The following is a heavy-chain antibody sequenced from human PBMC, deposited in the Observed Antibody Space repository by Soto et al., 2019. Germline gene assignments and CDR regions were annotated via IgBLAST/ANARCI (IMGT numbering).Heavy chain of an antibody. J-gene: IGHJ5*02. CDR2: IYHSGRT. Sequence: QLQLQESGSGLVKPSQTLSLTCAVSGGSISSGGYSWSWIRQPPGKGLEWIGYIYHSGRTYYNPSVKSRVTISLNRSKNQFSLKLSSVPAADTAVYYCASVPTPWGQVTLVTVSS. V-gene: IGHV4-30-2*01. CDR3: ASVPTP. CDR1: GGSISSGGYS.